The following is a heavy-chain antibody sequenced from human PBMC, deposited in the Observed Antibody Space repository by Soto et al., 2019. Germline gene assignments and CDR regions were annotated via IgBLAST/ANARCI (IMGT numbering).Heavy chain of an antibody. CDR3: ARDSESRDGYNMKLDY. CDR1: GGSISDFY. CDR2: IYYSGST. J-gene: IGHJ4*02. Sequence: SETLSLTCTVSGGSISDFYWSWIRQPPGKGLEWIGYIYYSGSTNNNPSLKSRVTISVDTSKNQFSLKLTSVTAADTAVYYCARDSESRDGYNMKLDYWGQGTLVTVSS. D-gene: IGHD5-12*01. V-gene: IGHV4-59*01.